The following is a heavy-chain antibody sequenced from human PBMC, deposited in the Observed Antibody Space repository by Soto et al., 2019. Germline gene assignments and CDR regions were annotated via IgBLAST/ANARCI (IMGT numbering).Heavy chain of an antibody. CDR3: ARDLGIPVVPAAIPTRSYYMDV. CDR2: IYYSGST. Sequence: QVQLQESGPGLVKPSETLSLTCTVSGGSISSYYWSWIRQPPGKGLEWIGYIYYSGSTNYNPSLKSRVTISVDTSKNQFSLKLSSVTAADTAVYYCARDLGIPVVPAAIPTRSYYMDVWGKGTTVTVSS. V-gene: IGHV4-59*01. J-gene: IGHJ6*03. D-gene: IGHD2-2*02. CDR1: GGSISSYY.